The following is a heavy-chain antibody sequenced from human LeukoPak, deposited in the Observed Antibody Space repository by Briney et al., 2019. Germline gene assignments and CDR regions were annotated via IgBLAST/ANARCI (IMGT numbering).Heavy chain of an antibody. J-gene: IGHJ4*02. Sequence: PGGSLRLSCAASGFTFSSYWMHWVRQAPGKGLVWVSRIKTDGSSTSYADSVKGRFTISRDNAKNMLYLQMNSLRAEDTALYYCARRSIWGQGTLVTVSS. CDR1: GFTFSSYW. CDR3: ARRSI. V-gene: IGHV3-74*01. CDR2: IKTDGSST.